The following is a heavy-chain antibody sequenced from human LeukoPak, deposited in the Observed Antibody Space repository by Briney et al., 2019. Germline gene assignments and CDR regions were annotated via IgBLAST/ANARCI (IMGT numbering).Heavy chain of an antibody. J-gene: IGHJ4*02. CDR3: ARRGLSSTGLDY. CDR1: GFIFSDHY. D-gene: IGHD2-2*01. V-gene: IGHV3-11*04. Sequence: GGSLRLSCAASGFIFSDHYMSWTRQAPGRGLEWVSYYADSVKGRFTISRDNAKNSLFLQMNSLRAEDTAVYYCARRGLSSTGLDYWGQGTLVTVSS.